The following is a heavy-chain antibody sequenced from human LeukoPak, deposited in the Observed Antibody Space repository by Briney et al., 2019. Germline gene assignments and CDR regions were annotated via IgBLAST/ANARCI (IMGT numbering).Heavy chain of an antibody. CDR1: EFSVGSNY. D-gene: IGHD6-19*01. CDR3: ARDYVAGNYYYYYYMDV. CDR2: ISSSSSTI. J-gene: IGHJ6*03. V-gene: IGHV3-48*01. Sequence: GGSLRLSCAASEFSVGSNYMTWVRQAPGKWLEWVSYISSSSSTIYYADSVKGRFTISRDNAKNSLYLQMNSLRAEDTAVYYCARDYVAGNYYYYYYMDVWGKGTTVTVSS.